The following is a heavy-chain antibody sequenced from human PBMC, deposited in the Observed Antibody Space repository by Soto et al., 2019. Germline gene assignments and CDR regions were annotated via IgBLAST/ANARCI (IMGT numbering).Heavy chain of an antibody. V-gene: IGHV3-48*02. D-gene: IGHD6-19*01. CDR2: INSSSSTI. CDR3: AREISVAGGHFDY. Sequence: EVQLVESGGGLVQPGGSLRLSCTASGFTFSSYGMNWVRQAPGKGLEWVSSINSSSSTIYYADSVRGRFTISRDNAKNSLYLQMNSLRDEDTAVYSCAREISVAGGHFDYWGQGALVTVSS. J-gene: IGHJ4*02. CDR1: GFTFSSYG.